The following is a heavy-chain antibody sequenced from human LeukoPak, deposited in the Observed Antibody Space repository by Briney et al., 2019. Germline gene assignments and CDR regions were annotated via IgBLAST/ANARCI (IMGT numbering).Heavy chain of an antibody. V-gene: IGHV3-48*03. Sequence: GGSLRLSCAASGFEFSSYQMNWVRQAPGKALEWVSDISSGGADIFYAASVRGRFTTSRDNANNLLFLQMNSLTVDDAAVYYCARGDYAWGTFRYTLDYWGQGALVTVSS. J-gene: IGHJ4*02. CDR3: ARGDYAWGTFRYTLDY. CDR2: ISSGGADI. CDR1: GFEFSSYQ. D-gene: IGHD3-16*02.